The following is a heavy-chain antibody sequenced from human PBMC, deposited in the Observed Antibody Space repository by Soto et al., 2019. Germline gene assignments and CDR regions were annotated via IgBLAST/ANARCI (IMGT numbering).Heavy chain of an antibody. V-gene: IGHV1-24*01. D-gene: IGHD3-10*01. J-gene: IGHJ6*02. CDR1: GYTLTELS. CDR3: ATVGPTMVRGVIKNYYYYGMDV. CDR2: FDPEDGET. Sequence: ASVKVSCKVSGYTLTELSMHWVRQAPGKGLEWMGGFDPEDGETIYAQKFQGRVTTTEDTSTDTAYMELSSLRSEDTAVYYCATVGPTMVRGVIKNYYYYGMDVWGQGTTVTVSS.